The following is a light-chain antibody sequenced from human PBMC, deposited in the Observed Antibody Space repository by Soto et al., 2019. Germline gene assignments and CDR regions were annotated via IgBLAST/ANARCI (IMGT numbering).Light chain of an antibody. V-gene: IGKV1-39*01. Sequence: DIQMTQYPSSLSSSLGGRVSITGRTSQPISDYLNWYQQKPGKVPSLXXYTASNLQTGVPSRFSGSGSGTHFTLTISSLKNEDFATYYCQQSYNTTRTFGQGTKVDIK. CDR1: QPISDY. CDR2: TAS. J-gene: IGKJ1*01. CDR3: QQSYNTTRT.